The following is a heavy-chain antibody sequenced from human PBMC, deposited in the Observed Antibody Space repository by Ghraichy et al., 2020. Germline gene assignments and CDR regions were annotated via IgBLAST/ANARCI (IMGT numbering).Heavy chain of an antibody. CDR2: ISGSGGST. CDR3: AKIGGGGGITIFGVVIRGRMDV. V-gene: IGHV3-23*01. CDR1: GFTFSSYA. D-gene: IGHD3-3*01. Sequence: GESLNISCAASGFTFSSYAMSWVRQAPGKGLEWVSAISGSGGSTYYADSVKGRFTISRDNSKNTLYLQMNSLRAEDTAVYYCAKIGGGGGITIFGVVIRGRMDVWGKGTTVTVSS. J-gene: IGHJ6*04.